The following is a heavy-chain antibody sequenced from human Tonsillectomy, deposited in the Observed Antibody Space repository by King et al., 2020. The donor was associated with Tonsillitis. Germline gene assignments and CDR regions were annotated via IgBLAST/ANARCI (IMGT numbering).Heavy chain of an antibody. V-gene: IGHV3-23*04. CDR1: GFTFSSYA. D-gene: IGHD4-23*01. Sequence: VQLVESGGGLVQPGGSLRLSCAASGFTFSSYAMSMFRQAPGMGLEWVSAIGVSGGSTYYADSVKGRFTISRDKSKNTLYLQMNSLSAEDTAVYYCAKLPTVARGAFDIWGQGTMVTVSS. J-gene: IGHJ3*02. CDR3: AKLPTVARGAFDI. CDR2: IGVSGGST.